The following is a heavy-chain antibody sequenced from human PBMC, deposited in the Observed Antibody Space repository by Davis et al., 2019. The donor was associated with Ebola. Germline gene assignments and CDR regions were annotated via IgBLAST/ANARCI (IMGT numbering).Heavy chain of an antibody. Sequence: AASVKVSCKASGGTFSSYAISWVRQAPGQGLEWMGRIIPILGIANYAQKLQGRVTMTTDTSTSTAYMELRSLRSDDTAVYYCARDHGTTADAFDIWGQGTMVTVSS. CDR1: GGTFSSYA. CDR2: IIPILGIA. V-gene: IGHV1-69*04. CDR3: ARDHGTTADAFDI. D-gene: IGHD4-17*01. J-gene: IGHJ3*02.